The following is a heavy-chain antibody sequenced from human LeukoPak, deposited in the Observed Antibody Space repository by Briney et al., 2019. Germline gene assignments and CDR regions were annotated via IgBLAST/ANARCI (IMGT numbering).Heavy chain of an antibody. J-gene: IGHJ5*02. V-gene: IGHV1-69*13. CDR2: IIPIFGTA. Sequence: SVKVSCKASGGTFSSYAISWVRQAPGQGLEWMGGIIPIFGTANYAQKFQGRVTITADESTSTAYMGLSSLRSEDTAVYYCARTYSSGWYRISSRSGFDPWGQGTLVTVSS. D-gene: IGHD6-19*01. CDR1: GGTFSSYA. CDR3: ARTYSSGWYRISSRSGFDP.